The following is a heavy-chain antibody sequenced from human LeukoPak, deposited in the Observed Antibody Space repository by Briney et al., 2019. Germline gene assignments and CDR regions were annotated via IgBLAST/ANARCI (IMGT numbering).Heavy chain of an antibody. CDR1: GGSISSSSYY. CDR3: ARSRITMIVVEPQIDAFDI. CDR2: IYYSGST. Sequence: SETLSLTCTVSGGSISSSSYYWGWIRQPPGKGLEWIGSIYYSGSTYYNPSLKSRVTISVDTSKNQFSLKLSSVTAADTAVYYCARSRITMIVVEPQIDAFDIWGQGTMVTVSS. J-gene: IGHJ3*02. V-gene: IGHV4-39*01. D-gene: IGHD3-22*01.